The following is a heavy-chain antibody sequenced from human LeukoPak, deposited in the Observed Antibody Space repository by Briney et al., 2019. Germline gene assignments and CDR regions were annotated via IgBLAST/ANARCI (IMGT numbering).Heavy chain of an antibody. CDR3: AGARHYDFWSGYHEFDY. CDR1: GGSISSYY. V-gene: IGHV4-59*01. Sequence: KPSETLSLTCTVSGGSISSYYWSWIRQPPGKGLEWIGYIYYSGSTNYNPSLKSRVTISVDTSKNQLSLKLSSVTAADTAVYYCAGARHYDFWSGYHEFDYWGQGTLVTVSS. J-gene: IGHJ4*02. CDR2: IYYSGST. D-gene: IGHD3-3*01.